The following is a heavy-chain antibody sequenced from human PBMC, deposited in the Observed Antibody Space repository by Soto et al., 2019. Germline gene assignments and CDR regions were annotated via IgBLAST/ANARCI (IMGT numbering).Heavy chain of an antibody. J-gene: IGHJ4*02. CDR1: GFTFDDYG. V-gene: IGHV3-9*01. CDR3: AKAVEVCQKKWANYFAS. Sequence: GGSLRLSCAASGFTFDDYGMHWVRQAPGKGLEWVAAISWNSGIIDYVGSVKGRFTISRDNAKSSLYLQMNSLRPEDTALYYCAKAVEVCQKKWANYFASWGQGTLVTVSS. CDR2: ISWNSGII. D-gene: IGHD1-26*01.